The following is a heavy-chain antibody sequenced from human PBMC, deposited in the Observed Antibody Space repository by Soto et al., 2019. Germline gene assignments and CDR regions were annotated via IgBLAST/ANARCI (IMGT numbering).Heavy chain of an antibody. Sequence: EVRLVESGGDLVQPGGSLRLSCTASGFTFSASNMNWVRQAPGKGPEWVAYITSTGEIMSYADSVEGRFTVSRDNAKNSMYLQLSSLRAEDTAVYYFVRDWWSTVSYYWGQGTLVTVSS. J-gene: IGHJ4*02. D-gene: IGHD2-15*01. CDR3: VRDWWSTVSYY. CDR1: GFTFSASN. V-gene: IGHV3-48*01. CDR2: ITSTGEIM.